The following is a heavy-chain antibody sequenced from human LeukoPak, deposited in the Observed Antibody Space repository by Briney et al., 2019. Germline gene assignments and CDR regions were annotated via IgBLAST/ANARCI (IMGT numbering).Heavy chain of an antibody. D-gene: IGHD3-10*01. V-gene: IGHV4-59*01. CDR2: IYYSGRT. CDR1: GGSISSYY. Sequence: PSETLSLTCTVSGGSISSYYWSWIRQPPGKGLEWIGYIYYSGRTNYNPSLKSRVTISVDTSKNQFSLKLSSVTAADTAVYYCARGEAMVRGGYFDYWGQGTLVTVSS. CDR3: ARGEAMVRGGYFDY. J-gene: IGHJ4*02.